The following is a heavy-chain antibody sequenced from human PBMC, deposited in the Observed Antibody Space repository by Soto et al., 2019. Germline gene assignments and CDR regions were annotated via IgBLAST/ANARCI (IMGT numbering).Heavy chain of an antibody. D-gene: IGHD3-9*01. J-gene: IGHJ3*02. CDR1: GYTFTSYG. Sequence: QVQLVQSGAEVKKPGASVKVSCKASGYTFTSYGISWVRQAPGQGLEWMGWISAYNGNTNYAQKLQGRVTMTTDTSTSTAYMELRSLRSDDTAVYYCARVGVDWDPTDEHDAFDIWGQGTMVTVSS. CDR2: ISAYNGNT. V-gene: IGHV1-18*01. CDR3: ARVGVDWDPTDEHDAFDI.